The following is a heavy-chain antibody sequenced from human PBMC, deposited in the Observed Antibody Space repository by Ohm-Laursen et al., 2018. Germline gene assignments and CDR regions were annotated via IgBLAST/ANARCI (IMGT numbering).Heavy chain of an antibody. J-gene: IGHJ6*02. CDR2: ISSSGSTI. D-gene: IGHD6-6*01. CDR1: GFTVSTNY. V-gene: IGHV3-48*03. CDR3: ARAGIAARPSYYYGMDV. Sequence: GSLRLSCSASGFTVSTNYMNWVRQAPGKGLEWVSYISSSGSTIYYADSVKGRFTISRDNAKNSLYLQMNSLRAEDTAVYYCARAGIAARPSYYYGMDVWGQGTTVTVSS.